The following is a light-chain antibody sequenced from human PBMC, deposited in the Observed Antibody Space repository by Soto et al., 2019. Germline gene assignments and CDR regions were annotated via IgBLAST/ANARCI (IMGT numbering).Light chain of an antibody. CDR3: QQYYSTPLE. V-gene: IGKV4-1*01. CDR2: WAS. Sequence: DIVMTQSPDSLAVSLGERATINCKSSQSVLYSSNNKNYLAWYQQKPGQPPKLLIYWASTRESGVPDRFSGSGSGTDFTLTISSLQAEDGAVYYCQQYYSTPLEFGQGTKVEIK. J-gene: IGKJ1*01. CDR1: QSVLYSSNNKNY.